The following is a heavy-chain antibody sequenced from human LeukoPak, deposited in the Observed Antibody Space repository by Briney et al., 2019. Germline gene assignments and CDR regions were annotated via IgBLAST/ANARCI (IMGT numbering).Heavy chain of an antibody. CDR1: GYSISSGYY. J-gene: IGHJ6*03. D-gene: IGHD3/OR15-3a*01. V-gene: IGHV4-38-2*01. CDR3: AREDWNYYYNYMDV. Sequence: SETLSLTCAVSGYSISSGYYWGWIRQPPGKGLEWIGSIYHSGSTYYNPSLKSRVTISVDTSKNQFSLKLSSVTAADTAVYYCAREDWNYYYNYMDVWGKGTTVTVSS. CDR2: IYHSGST.